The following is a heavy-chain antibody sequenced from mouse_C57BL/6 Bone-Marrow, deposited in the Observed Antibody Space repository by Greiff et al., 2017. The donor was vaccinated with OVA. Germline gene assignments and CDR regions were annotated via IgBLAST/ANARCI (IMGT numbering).Heavy chain of an antibody. D-gene: IGHD1-1*01. V-gene: IGHV3-6*01. CDR2: ISYDGSN. Sequence: EVQRVESGPGLVKPSQSLSLTCSVTGYSITSGYYWNWIRQFPGNKLEWMGYISYDGSNNYNPSLKNRISITRDTSKNQFFLKLNSVTTEDTATYYCARGGIYYYGSTNPFAYWGQGTLVTVSA. J-gene: IGHJ3*01. CDR3: ARGGIYYYGSTNPFAY. CDR1: GYSITSGYY.